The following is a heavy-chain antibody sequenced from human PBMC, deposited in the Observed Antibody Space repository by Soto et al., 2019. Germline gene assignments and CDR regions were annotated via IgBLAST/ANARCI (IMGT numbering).Heavy chain of an antibody. V-gene: IGHV4-39*01. J-gene: IGHJ6*03. CDR1: GGSISSSSYY. CDR2: IYYSGST. CDR3: AREMRDYDYYYYYMDV. D-gene: IGHD4-17*01. Sequence: TLSLTCTVSGGSISSSSYYWGWIRQPPGKGLEWIGSIYYSGSTYYNPSLKSRVTISVDTSKNQFSLKLSSVTAADTAVYYCAREMRDYDYYYYYMDVWGKGTTVTVSS.